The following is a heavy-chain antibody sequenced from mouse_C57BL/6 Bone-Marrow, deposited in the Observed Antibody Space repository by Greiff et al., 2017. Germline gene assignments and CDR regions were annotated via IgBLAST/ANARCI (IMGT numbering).Heavy chain of an antibody. CDR2: IDPSDSYT. CDR3: ARLTIGDGYYAYFDY. V-gene: IGHV1-59*01. J-gene: IGHJ2*01. D-gene: IGHD2-3*01. CDR1: GYTFTSYW. Sequence: VQLQQPGAELVRPGTSVKLSCKASGYTFTSYWMHWVKQRPGQGLEWIGVIDPSDSYTNYNQKFKGKATLTVDTSSSTAYMQLSSLTSEDSAVYYCARLTIGDGYYAYFDYWGQGTTLTVSS.